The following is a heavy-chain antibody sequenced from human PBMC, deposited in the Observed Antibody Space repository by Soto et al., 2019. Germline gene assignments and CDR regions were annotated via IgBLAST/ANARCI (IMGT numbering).Heavy chain of an antibody. V-gene: IGHV1-3*01. D-gene: IGHD3-10*01. CDR3: ASSGRSSGSYYDYYYGMDV. Sequence: ASVKVSCKASGYTFTSYAMHWVRQAPGQRLEWMGWINAGNGNTKYSQKFQGRVTITRDTSASTAYMELSSLRSEDTAVYYCASSGRSSGSYYDYYYGMDVWGQGTTVTVSS. J-gene: IGHJ6*02. CDR2: INAGNGNT. CDR1: GYTFTSYA.